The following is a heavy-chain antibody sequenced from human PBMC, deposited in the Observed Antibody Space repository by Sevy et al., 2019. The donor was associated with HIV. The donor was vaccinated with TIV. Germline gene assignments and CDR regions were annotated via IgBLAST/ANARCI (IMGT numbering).Heavy chain of an antibody. V-gene: IGHV3-30*18. CDR3: AKALGVGVVATRGFYYYYGMDV. J-gene: IGHJ6*02. CDR1: GFTFSSYG. CDR2: ISYDGSNK. Sequence: GGSLRLSCAASGFTFSSYGMHWVRLAPGKGLEWVAVISYDGSNKYYADSAKGRFTISRDNSKNTLYLQMNSLRAEDTAVYYCAKALGVGVVATRGFYYYYGMDVWGQGTTVTVSS. D-gene: IGHD1-26*01.